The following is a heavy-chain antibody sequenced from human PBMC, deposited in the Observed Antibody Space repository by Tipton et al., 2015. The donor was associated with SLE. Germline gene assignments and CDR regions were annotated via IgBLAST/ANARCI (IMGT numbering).Heavy chain of an antibody. CDR1: GGSIRSGGYY. J-gene: IGHJ2*01. D-gene: IGHD2-8*01. CDR3: ASPMLSNWYFDL. Sequence: LRLSCTVSGGSIRSGGYYWTWIRQHPGKGLEWIGYIYSSGSTYYNPSLKSRVTISVDTSINQFFLKLTSVTAADTAVYYCASPMLSNWYFDLWGRGTLVTVSS. CDR2: IYSSGST. V-gene: IGHV4-31*03.